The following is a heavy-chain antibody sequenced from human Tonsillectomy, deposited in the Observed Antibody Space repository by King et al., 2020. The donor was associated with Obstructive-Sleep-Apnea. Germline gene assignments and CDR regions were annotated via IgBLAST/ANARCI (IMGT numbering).Heavy chain of an antibody. CDR1: GFTFSSYA. CDR2: ISGSGGST. D-gene: IGHD6-19*01. CDR3: AKARQPYVSGEDYFDY. Sequence: VQLVESGGGLVQPGGSLRLSCAASGFTFSSYAMSWVRQAPGKGLEWVSVISGSGGSTYYANSVKGRFTFSRDNSKTTLYLQMNSLRAEDTAVYYCAKARQPYVSGEDYFDYWGQGTLVTVSS. V-gene: IGHV3-23*04. J-gene: IGHJ4*02.